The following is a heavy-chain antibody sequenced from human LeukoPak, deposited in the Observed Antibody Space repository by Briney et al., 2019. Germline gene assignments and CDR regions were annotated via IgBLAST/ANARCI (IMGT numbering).Heavy chain of an antibody. J-gene: IGHJ4*02. Sequence: GGSLRLSCAASGFTFSSYAMHWVRQAPGKGLEWVAVISYDGSNKYYADSVKGRFTISRDNSKNTLYLQMNSLRAEDTAVYYCAKAMLRFLEWLPSDYWGQGTLVTVSS. CDR2: ISYDGSNK. CDR3: AKAMLRFLEWLPSDY. CDR1: GFTFSSYA. D-gene: IGHD3-3*01. V-gene: IGHV3-30*04.